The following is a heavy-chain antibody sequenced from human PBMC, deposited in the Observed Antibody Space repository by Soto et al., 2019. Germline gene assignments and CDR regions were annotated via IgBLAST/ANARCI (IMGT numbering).Heavy chain of an antibody. CDR2: ILFDGSDN. Sequence: QVQLVESGGGVVQPGGSLRLSCAASGFSFNNYGMHWVRQAPGKGLEWVAVILFDGSDNWYADSVKGRFTISRDNSKNTLYLQMNRLTAEDTAVYYCVKDMGYCSGGSCYWGAYFYYYMDVWGKGTTVTVSS. CDR1: GFSFNNYG. V-gene: IGHV3-30*18. CDR3: VKDMGYCSGGSCYWGAYFYYYMDV. J-gene: IGHJ6*03. D-gene: IGHD2-15*01.